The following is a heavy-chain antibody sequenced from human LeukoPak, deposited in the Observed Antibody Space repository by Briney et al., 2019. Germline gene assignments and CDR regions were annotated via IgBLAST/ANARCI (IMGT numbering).Heavy chain of an antibody. Sequence: PGGSLRLSCAASGFTFSSYSMNWVRQAPGKGLEWVSSISSSSSYIYYADSVKGRFTISRDNAKNSLYLQMNSLRAEDTAVYYCARGPGGYFDYWGQGTLSPSPQ. V-gene: IGHV3-21*01. CDR1: GFTFSSYS. J-gene: IGHJ4*02. CDR3: ARGPGGYFDY. D-gene: IGHD1-14*01. CDR2: ISSSSSYI.